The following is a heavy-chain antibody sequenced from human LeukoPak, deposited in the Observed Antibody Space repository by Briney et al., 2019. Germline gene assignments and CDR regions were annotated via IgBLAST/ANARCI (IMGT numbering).Heavy chain of an antibody. D-gene: IGHD4-11*01. CDR1: GFTFSSYR. J-gene: IGHJ3*02. CDR3: AKDGGYSNPWDDAFDI. Sequence: PGGSLRLSCAASGFTFSSYRMHWVRQAPGKGLEWGAFIRYDGSNKYYADSVKGRFTISRDNSKNTLYLQMNSLRAEDTAVYYCAKDGGYSNPWDDAFDIWGQGTMVTVSS. CDR2: IRYDGSNK. V-gene: IGHV3-30*02.